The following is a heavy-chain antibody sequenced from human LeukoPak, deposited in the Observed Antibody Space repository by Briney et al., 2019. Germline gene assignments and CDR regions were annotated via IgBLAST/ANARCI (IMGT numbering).Heavy chain of an antibody. V-gene: IGHV3-73*01. CDR1: GFTFSGSA. D-gene: IGHD3-22*01. CDR2: IRSKANSYAT. J-gene: IGHJ6*02. CDR3: TRRRTDYYDSSGYYYYGMDV. Sequence: GGSLKLSCAASGFTFSGSAMHWVRQASGKGLEWVGRIRSKANSYATAYAASVKGRFTISRDDSKNTAYLQMNSLKTEDTAVYYCTRRRTDYYDSSGYYYYGMDVWGQGTTVTVSS.